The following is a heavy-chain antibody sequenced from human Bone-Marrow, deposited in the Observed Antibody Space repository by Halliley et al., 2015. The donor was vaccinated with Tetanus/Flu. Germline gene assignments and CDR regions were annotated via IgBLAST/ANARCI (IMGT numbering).Heavy chain of an antibody. CDR1: GDSISGTNW. CDR3: ARDIDIGAVFDP. D-gene: IGHD2-15*01. CDR2: IYENGNT. Sequence: TLSLTCIVSGDSISGTNWWTWVRQSPRQGLEWIGEIYENGNTNFNPSLRSRVAMSVDKSKNQFSLTLSSVTAADTAVYYCARDIDIGAVFDPWGQGILVTVSS. J-gene: IGHJ5*02. V-gene: IGHV4-4*02.